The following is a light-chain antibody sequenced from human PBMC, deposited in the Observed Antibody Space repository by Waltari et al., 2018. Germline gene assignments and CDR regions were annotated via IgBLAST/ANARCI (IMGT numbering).Light chain of an antibody. Sequence: EIVFTQSPGTLSSSPGESAPISCRTSPSVTRALPWYQQKPGQAPRLLIYGASNRATGIPDRFSGSGSGTDFSLTISSLEPEDFAVYYCQHYLRLPVTFGQGTKVEVK. V-gene: IGKV3-20*01. CDR3: QHYLRLPVT. CDR1: PSVTRA. J-gene: IGKJ1*01. CDR2: GAS.